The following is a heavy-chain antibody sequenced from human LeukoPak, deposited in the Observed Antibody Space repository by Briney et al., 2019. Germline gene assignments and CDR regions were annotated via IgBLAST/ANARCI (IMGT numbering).Heavy chain of an antibody. Sequence: PGGSLRLSCAASGFTFSSYGMHWVRQAPGKGLEWVAFIRYDGSNKYYADSVKSRFTISRDNSKNTLYLQMNSLRAEDTAVYYCARGPSGYHNTGGQGTLVTVSS. D-gene: IGHD5-12*01. J-gene: IGHJ4*02. CDR2: IRYDGSNK. V-gene: IGHV3-30*02. CDR1: GFTFSSYG. CDR3: ARGPSGYHNT.